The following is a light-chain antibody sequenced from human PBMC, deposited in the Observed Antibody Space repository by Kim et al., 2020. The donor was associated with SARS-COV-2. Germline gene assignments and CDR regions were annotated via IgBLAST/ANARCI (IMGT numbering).Light chain of an antibody. CDR2: VIS. J-gene: IGKJ5*01. CDR3: QQADDYPIT. V-gene: IGKV1-9*01. Sequence: IQLTQSPSFLSATVGDRVTITWRARQGVSRYFAWYQQKPGKAPRLLINVISTLHSGVPSRFSGSGSGTEFTLTISSLQPEDFATYYCQQADDYPITVGHGTRLEIK. CDR1: QGVSRY.